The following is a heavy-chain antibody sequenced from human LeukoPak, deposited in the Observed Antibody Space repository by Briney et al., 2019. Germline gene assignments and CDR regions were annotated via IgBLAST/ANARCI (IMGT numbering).Heavy chain of an antibody. D-gene: IGHD2-15*01. CDR3: ARGYCSGGTCYLVENWLDP. Sequence: ASVKVSCKASGYTLTAYYIYWVLQAPGQGLEWMGRINPNSGGTDYAQNFQGRVTMTRDKSISTAYMELSRLRSDDTAVYYCARGYCSGGTCYLVENWLDPWGQGTLVTVSS. CDR2: INPNSGGT. CDR1: GYTLTAYY. V-gene: IGHV1-2*06. J-gene: IGHJ5*02.